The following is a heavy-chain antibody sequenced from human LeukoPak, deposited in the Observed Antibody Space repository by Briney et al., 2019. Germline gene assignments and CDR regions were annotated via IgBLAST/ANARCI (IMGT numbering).Heavy chain of an antibody. V-gene: IGHV4-61*01. Sequence: SETLSLTCTVSGGSVSSGSYYWSWIRQPPGKGLEWIGYIYYSGSTNYNPSLKSRVTISVDTSKNQLSLKLSSVTAADTAVYYCASRYFDWLSGDAEYFQHWGQGTLVTVSS. J-gene: IGHJ1*01. CDR2: IYYSGST. D-gene: IGHD3-9*01. CDR1: GGSVSSGSYY. CDR3: ASRYFDWLSGDAEYFQH.